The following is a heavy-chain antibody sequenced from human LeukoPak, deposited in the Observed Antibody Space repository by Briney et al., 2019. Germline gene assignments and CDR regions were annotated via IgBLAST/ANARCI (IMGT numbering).Heavy chain of an antibody. J-gene: IGHJ4*02. Sequence: PSETLSLTCTVSGVSISSSNSYWGWIRQPPGKGLEWIGSIYYSGNTYYNASLKSRVTISVDTSKNQFSLKLTSVTAADTAVYYCARQTGSGLFTLPGGQGTLVTVSS. V-gene: IGHV4-39*01. D-gene: IGHD3-10*01. CDR3: ARQTGSGLFTLP. CDR2: IYYSGNT. CDR1: GVSISSSNSY.